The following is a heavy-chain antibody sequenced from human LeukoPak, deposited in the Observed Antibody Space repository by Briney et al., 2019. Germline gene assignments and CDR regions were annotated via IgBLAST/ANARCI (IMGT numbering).Heavy chain of an antibody. CDR2: ISSSSSYI. Sequence: GGSLRLSCAASGFTFSSYSMNWVRQAPGKGLEWVSSISSSSSYIYYADSVKGRFTISRDNTKNTMFLQMNSLRVEDTAVYYCARARSDIVVGNLDVWGKGTTVTVSS. CDR1: GFTFSSYS. J-gene: IGHJ6*04. D-gene: IGHD2-2*01. CDR3: ARARSDIVVGNLDV. V-gene: IGHV3-21*01.